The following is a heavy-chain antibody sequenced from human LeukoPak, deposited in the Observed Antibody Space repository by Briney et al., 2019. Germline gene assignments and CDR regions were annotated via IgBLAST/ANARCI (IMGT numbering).Heavy chain of an antibody. CDR1: GGSISSSNSY. CDR3: ARALYSYGSGSYSMDV. CDR2: IYYSGST. Sequence: PSETLSLTCSVSGGSISSSNSYWGWLRQPPGKGLEWIGSIYYSGSTYYKPSLKSRVTISVDTSKNQFSLSLSSVTAADTAVYYCARALYSYGSGSYSMDVWGQGTTVTVSS. V-gene: IGHV4-39*07. J-gene: IGHJ6*02. D-gene: IGHD3-10*01.